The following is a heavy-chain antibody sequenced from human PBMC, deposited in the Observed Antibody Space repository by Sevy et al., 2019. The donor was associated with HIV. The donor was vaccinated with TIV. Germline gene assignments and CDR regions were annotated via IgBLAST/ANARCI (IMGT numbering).Heavy chain of an antibody. V-gene: IGHV1-18*01. CDR1: GYTLSSYG. D-gene: IGHD3-3*01. Sequence: ASVKVSCKASGYTLSSYGISWVRQAPGQGLEWMGWINTYNGNTKYAQKLQGRITMTTDTATSTAYMEVRGLRSDDTAVYYCAGDKSVQVIFGVVRYNYGMDVWGQGTTVTVSS. CDR3: AGDKSVQVIFGVVRYNYGMDV. CDR2: INTYNGNT. J-gene: IGHJ6*02.